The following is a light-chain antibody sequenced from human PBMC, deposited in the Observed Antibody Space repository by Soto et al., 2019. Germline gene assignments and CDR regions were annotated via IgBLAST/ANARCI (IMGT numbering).Light chain of an antibody. J-gene: IGKJ1*01. CDR3: QQYVSSPRA. Sequence: EIVLAQSPGTLSLSPGESATLSCRASQSVSSPFLAWYQQKAGQAPRLLIYGASRRATGIPDRFSGSGSGTDFTLTISRLEPEDFAVYYCQQYVSSPRAFGQGTKVDIK. CDR1: QSVSSPF. V-gene: IGKV3-20*01. CDR2: GAS.